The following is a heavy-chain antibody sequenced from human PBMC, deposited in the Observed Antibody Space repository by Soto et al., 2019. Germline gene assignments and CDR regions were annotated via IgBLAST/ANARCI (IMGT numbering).Heavy chain of an antibody. Sequence: PGGSLRLSCAASGFTFSSYSMNWVRQAPGKGLACVSYITRSSSTICYADSVKCRFTISRDNAKNSLYLQMNSPKDKDTAGYYCARSSDSSGWWGGGYYYYYGMDVWGQGTTVTVSS. V-gene: IGHV3-48*02. J-gene: IGHJ6*02. D-gene: IGHD6-19*01. CDR1: GFTFSSYS. CDR2: ITRSSSTI. CDR3: ARSSDSSGWWGGGYYYYYGMDV.